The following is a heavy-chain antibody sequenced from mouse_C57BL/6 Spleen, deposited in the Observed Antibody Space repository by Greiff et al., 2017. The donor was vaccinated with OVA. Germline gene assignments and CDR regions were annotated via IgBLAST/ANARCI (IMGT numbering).Heavy chain of an antibody. J-gene: IGHJ2*01. Sequence: EVKLMESGGGLVKPGGSLKLSCAASGFTFSDYGMHWVRQAPEKGLEWVAYISRGSSTIYYADKVKGRFTISRDNAKNTLFLQMTSLRSDDTAMNYCARGGIHYFDYWGQGTTLTVSS. CDR3: ARGGIHYFDY. CDR2: ISRGSSTI. V-gene: IGHV5-17*01. CDR1: GFTFSDYG.